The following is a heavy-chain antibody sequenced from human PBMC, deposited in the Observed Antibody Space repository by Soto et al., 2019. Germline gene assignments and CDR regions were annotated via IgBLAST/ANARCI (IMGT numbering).Heavy chain of an antibody. CDR3: ASAYYSSRLEVLYYFDY. J-gene: IGHJ4*02. V-gene: IGHV4-39*01. Sequence: PSETLSLTCTVSVASMTTYSYYWGWIRQPPGRGLEWIGSMFYSGTTYYNPSLKSRVTISVDTSRNQFSLKLTSMTAADTAVYYCASAYYSSRLEVLYYFDYWGQGTLVTVSS. D-gene: IGHD6-13*01. CDR1: VASMTTYSYY. CDR2: MFYSGTT.